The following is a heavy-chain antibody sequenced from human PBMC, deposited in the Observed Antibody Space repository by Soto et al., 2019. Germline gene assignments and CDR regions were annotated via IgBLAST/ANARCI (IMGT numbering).Heavy chain of an antibody. CDR3: ARAQYDLEEPSMTRGVITGSLDY. D-gene: IGHD3-10*01. Sequence: ASVKVSCKASGYTFTSYYMHWVRQAPGQGLEWMGIVNPSGGFTSYAQKFQGRVTMTRDTSTSTVYMELSSLRSEDTAVYYCARAQYDLEEPSMTRGVITGSLDYWGQGTLVTVSS. CDR2: VNPSGGFT. J-gene: IGHJ4*01. CDR1: GYTFTSYY. V-gene: IGHV1-46*01.